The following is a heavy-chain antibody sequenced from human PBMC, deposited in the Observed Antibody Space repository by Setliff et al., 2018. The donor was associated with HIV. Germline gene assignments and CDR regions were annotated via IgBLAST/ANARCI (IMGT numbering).Heavy chain of an antibody. CDR1: RFTFTSAA. CDR3: AVDLGDYYYDTTDYYYGGGLGY. D-gene: IGHD3-22*01. CDR2: IVVGSGNT. V-gene: IGHV1-58*01. J-gene: IGHJ4*02. Sequence: GASVKVSCKASRFTFTSAAVQWVRQARGQRPEWIGWIVVGSGNTKYAQRFQERVTITRDMSTRTAYMELSSLRSEDTAVYYCAVDLGDYYYDTTDYYYGGGLGYWGQGTLVTVS.